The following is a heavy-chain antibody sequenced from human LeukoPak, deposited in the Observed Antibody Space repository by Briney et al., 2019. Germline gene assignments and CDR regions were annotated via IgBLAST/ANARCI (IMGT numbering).Heavy chain of an antibody. CDR2: IWYDGNDK. CDR3: AKDPLQYGSGSYYFDY. D-gene: IGHD3-10*01. CDR1: GFTFSSYG. V-gene: IGHV3-30*02. Sequence: GGSLRLSCAASGFTFSSYGMHWVRQAPGKGLEWVAFIWYDGNDKYYADSVKGRFTISRDSSKNTLYLQMNSLRAEDTAVYYCAKDPLQYGSGSYYFDYWGQGTLSPSPQ. J-gene: IGHJ4*02.